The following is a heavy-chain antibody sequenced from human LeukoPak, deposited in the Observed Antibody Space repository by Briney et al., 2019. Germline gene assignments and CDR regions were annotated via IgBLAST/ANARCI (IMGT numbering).Heavy chain of an antibody. CDR3: ARDLDIVVVPAAMVPDY. D-gene: IGHD2-2*03. CDR2: IKQDGSEK. V-gene: IGHV3-7*01. J-gene: IGHJ4*02. CDR1: GFTFSSYW. Sequence: GGSLRLSCAASGFTFSSYWMSWVRQAPGKGLEWVANIKQDGSEKYYVDSVKGRFTISRDNAKNSLYLQMNSLRAEDTAVYYCARDLDIVVVPAAMVPDYWGQGTLVTISS.